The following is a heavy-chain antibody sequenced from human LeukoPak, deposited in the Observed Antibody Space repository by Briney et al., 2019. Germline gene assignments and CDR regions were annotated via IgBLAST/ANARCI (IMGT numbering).Heavy chain of an antibody. Sequence: SVKVSCKASGGTFSSYAISWVRQAPGQGLEWMGRIIPIFGTANYAQKFQGRVTITTDEATSTAYMELSSLRSEDTDVYYCARGPRSHYYYYYRDVWGKGTTVTVSS. CDR3: ARGPRSHYYYYYRDV. V-gene: IGHV1-69*05. CDR2: IIPIFGTA. CDR1: GGTFSSYA. J-gene: IGHJ6*03.